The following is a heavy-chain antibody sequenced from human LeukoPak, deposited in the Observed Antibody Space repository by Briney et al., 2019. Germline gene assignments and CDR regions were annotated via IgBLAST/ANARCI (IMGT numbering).Heavy chain of an antibody. CDR1: GFTFTTYW. Sequence: PGGSLRLSCGASGFTFTTYWMSWVRQAPGKGLEWVANIKQDGTEKYYVDSVKGRFTISRDYARNSLYLQLNSLRDEDTAVYYCARVLPRSNRQLDYWGQGTLVTVSS. D-gene: IGHD1-14*01. V-gene: IGHV3-7*01. J-gene: IGHJ4*02. CDR3: ARVLPRSNRQLDY. CDR2: IKQDGTEK.